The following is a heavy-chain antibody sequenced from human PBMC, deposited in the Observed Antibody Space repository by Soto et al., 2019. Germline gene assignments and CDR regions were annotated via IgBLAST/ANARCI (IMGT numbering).Heavy chain of an antibody. Sequence: EVQLVESGGALVQPGGSLRLSCAASGFTFSTYDMHWVRQATGKGLQWVSGIGTVGDTHYLDSVKGRFTISRENAKNSLYLQMNSLRAGDTALYYCAREGEEGDVFDIWGQGTMVTVSS. CDR2: IGTVGDT. J-gene: IGHJ3*02. CDR3: AREGEEGDVFDI. D-gene: IGHD2-21*01. V-gene: IGHV3-13*04. CDR1: GFTFSTYD.